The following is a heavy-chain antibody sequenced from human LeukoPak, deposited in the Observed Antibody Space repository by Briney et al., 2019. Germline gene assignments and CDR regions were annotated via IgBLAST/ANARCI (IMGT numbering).Heavy chain of an antibody. CDR3: ARGGYSSAPGQFDC. V-gene: IGHV3-74*01. D-gene: IGHD5-18*01. CDR2: IKSDGSST. CDR1: GFTFSSYW. J-gene: IGHJ4*02. Sequence: PGGSLRLSCAASGFTFSSYWMHWVRQAPGKGLVWVPRIKSDGSSTAHADSVKGRFTISRDNAKNTLYLQMNSLRVEDTAVYYCARGGYSSAPGQFDCWGQGTLVTVSP.